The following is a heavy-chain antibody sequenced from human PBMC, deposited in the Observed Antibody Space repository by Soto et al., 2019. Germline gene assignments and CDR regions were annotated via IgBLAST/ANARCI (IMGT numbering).Heavy chain of an antibody. J-gene: IGHJ4*02. CDR1: GGSITSGSYF. CDR2: IYYGGST. V-gene: IGHV4-39*01. Sequence: QLQLQESGPGLVKPSETLSLTCTVSGGSITSGSYFWGWIRQPPGKGLEWIGTIYYGGSTYYNSSLQSRVTISVDTSKSQVSLKLSSVTAADTAVYYCARQPTGTTFDARPYWGQGTLVTVSS. D-gene: IGHD1-7*01. CDR3: ARQPTGTTFDARPY.